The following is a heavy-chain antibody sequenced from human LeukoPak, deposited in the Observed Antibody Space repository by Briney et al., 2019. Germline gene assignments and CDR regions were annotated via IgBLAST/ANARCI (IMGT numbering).Heavy chain of an antibody. V-gene: IGHV1-69*05. Sequence: SVKVSCKASGGTFSSYSISWVRQAPGQGPEWRGGSIPIFGTANYAQKFQGRVTITTDESTSTAYMELSSLRSEDTAVYYCARDIGGSDYGDSRDAFDIWGQGTMVIVSS. D-gene: IGHD4-17*01. CDR2: SIPIFGTA. J-gene: IGHJ3*02. CDR3: ARDIGGSDYGDSRDAFDI. CDR1: GGTFSSYS.